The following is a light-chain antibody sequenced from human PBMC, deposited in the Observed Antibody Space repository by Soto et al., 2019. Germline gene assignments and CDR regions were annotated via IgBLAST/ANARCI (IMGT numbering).Light chain of an antibody. J-gene: IGKJ1*01. CDR1: QTISNW. CDR3: HQFATTRS. V-gene: IGKV1-5*03. CDR2: KAS. Sequence: IQMPQSPSALAASVGDRVTITCRASQTISNWLAWYQQKPGKAPKLLIYKASTLESGVPSRFSGSGSETEFTLTISRLQPDDFAVYYCHQFATTRSFGQGTKVDIK.